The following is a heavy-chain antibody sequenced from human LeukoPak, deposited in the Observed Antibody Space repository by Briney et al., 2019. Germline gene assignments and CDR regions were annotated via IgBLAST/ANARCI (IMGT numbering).Heavy chain of an antibody. J-gene: IGHJ6*03. V-gene: IGHV3-49*04. Sequence: PGRSLRLSCTASGFTFGDYAMSWVRQAPGKGLEWVGFIRSKAYGGTTEYAASVKGRFTISRDDSKSIAYLQMNSLKTEDTAVYYCTRFQFVYYYYMDVWGKGTTVTVSS. CDR1: GFTFGDYA. CDR3: TRFQFVYYYYMDV. D-gene: IGHD2-15*01. CDR2: IRSKAYGGTT.